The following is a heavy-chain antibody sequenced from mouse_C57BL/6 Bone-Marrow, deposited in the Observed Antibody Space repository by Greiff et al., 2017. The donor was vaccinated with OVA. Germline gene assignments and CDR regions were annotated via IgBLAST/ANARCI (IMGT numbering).Heavy chain of an antibody. CDR3: ARGNYEGFYAMDY. CDR1: GFTFSDYG. D-gene: IGHD1-1*01. CDR2: ISNLAYSI. V-gene: IGHV5-15*01. J-gene: IGHJ4*01. Sequence: EVQLQQSGGGLVQPGGSLKLSCAASGFTFSDYGMAWVRQAPRKGPEWVAFISNLAYSIYYADTVTGRFTISRENAKNTLYLEMSSLRSEDTAMYYCARGNYEGFYAMDYWGQGTSVTVSS.